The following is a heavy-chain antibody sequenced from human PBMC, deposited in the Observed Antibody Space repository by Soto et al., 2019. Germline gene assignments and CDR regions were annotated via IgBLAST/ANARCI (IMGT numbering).Heavy chain of an antibody. V-gene: IGHV3-23*01. CDR2: ISGSGAGT. D-gene: IGHD3-22*01. J-gene: IGHJ4*02. Sequence: EVPLLESGGGLVQPGGSLRLSCAASGFTFSSYAMSWVRQAPGKGLEWVSAISGSGAGTYYADSVKGRFTISRDNSKNTLYLQMNSLRAEDTAVYYCAKTLYYYDTGGYQWGQGTLVTVSS. CDR3: AKTLYYYDTGGYQ. CDR1: GFTFSSYA.